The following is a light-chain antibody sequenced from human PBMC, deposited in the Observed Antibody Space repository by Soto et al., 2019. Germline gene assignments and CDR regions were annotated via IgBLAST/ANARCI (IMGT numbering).Light chain of an antibody. Sequence: DIVMTQSPDSLAVSLGERATINCKSSQSVLYSSNNLNYLAWYQQKPGQPPKLIIYWASTRESGVPDRFSGSGSGTDFTLTISSLQAEDVAVYYCQQYYSTPWTFGQGTKVEIK. CDR1: QSVLYSSNNLNY. V-gene: IGKV4-1*01. CDR3: QQYYSTPWT. J-gene: IGKJ1*01. CDR2: WAS.